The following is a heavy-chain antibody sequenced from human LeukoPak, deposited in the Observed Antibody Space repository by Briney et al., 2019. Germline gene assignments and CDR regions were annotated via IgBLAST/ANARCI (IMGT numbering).Heavy chain of an antibody. V-gene: IGHV1-18*01. CDR2: ISAYNGNT. D-gene: IGHD5-18*01. Sequence: ASVKVSCKASGYTFNSYGISRVRQAPGQGLEWMGWISAYNGNTNYAQKFQGRVTMTTDTSTSTAYMELSSLRSEDTAVYYCARRSYGYRAYYFDYWGQGTLVTVSS. CDR3: ARRSYGYRAYYFDY. CDR1: GYTFNSYG. J-gene: IGHJ4*02.